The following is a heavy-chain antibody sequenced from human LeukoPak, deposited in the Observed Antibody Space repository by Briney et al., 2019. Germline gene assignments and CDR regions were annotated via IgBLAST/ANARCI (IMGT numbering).Heavy chain of an antibody. CDR1: GFTFSSYS. J-gene: IGHJ4*02. CDR2: ISSSSSTI. V-gene: IGHV3-48*01. Sequence: PGGSLRLSCAASGFTFSSYSMNWVRQAPGEGLEWVSYISSSSSTIYYADSVKGRFTISRDNAKNSLYLQMNSLRAEDTAVYYCARDDYDFWSGDTARFDYWGQGTLVTVSS. CDR3: ARDDYDFWSGDTARFDY. D-gene: IGHD3-3*01.